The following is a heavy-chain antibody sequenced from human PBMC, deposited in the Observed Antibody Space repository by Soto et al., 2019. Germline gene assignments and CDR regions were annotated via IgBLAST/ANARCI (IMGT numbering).Heavy chain of an antibody. CDR3: ARTSSWSNDAFDI. CDR2: IYYSGST. Sequence: SETLSLTCTVSGGSISSYYWSWIRQPPGKGLEWIGYIYYSGSTNYNPSLKSRVTISVDTSKNQFSLKLSSVTAADTAVYYCARTSSWSNDAFDIWGQGKMVTVSS. CDR1: GGSISSYY. D-gene: IGHD6-13*01. J-gene: IGHJ3*02. V-gene: IGHV4-59*01.